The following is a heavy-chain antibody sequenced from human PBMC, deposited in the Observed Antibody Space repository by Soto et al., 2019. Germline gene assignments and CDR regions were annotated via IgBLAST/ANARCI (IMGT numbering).Heavy chain of an antibody. D-gene: IGHD2-2*01. V-gene: IGHV4-34*01. CDR1: GGSFSGYF. CDR2: INHSGST. CDR3: ARDDHIVVVPTSLGAMDV. Sequence: QVHLQQWGAGLLKPSETLSLTCTVYGGSFSGYFWNWVRQPPGKGLEWIGEINHSGSTKYNPSLKSRVTLSVDTSKNQFSLKLTSVTAADSAVYYCARDDHIVVVPTSLGAMDVWGQGTTVTVSS. J-gene: IGHJ6*02.